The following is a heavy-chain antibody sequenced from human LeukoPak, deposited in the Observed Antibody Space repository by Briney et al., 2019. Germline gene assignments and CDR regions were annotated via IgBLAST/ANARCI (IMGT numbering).Heavy chain of an antibody. CDR1: GGSFSGYY. J-gene: IGHJ5*02. CDR3: ARGVGGWYTNWFDP. D-gene: IGHD6-19*01. V-gene: IGHV4-34*01. Sequence: PSETLSLTCAVYGGSFSGYYWSWLRQPPGKGLEWIGEINHSGSTNYNPSLKSRVTISVDTSKNQFSLKLSSVTAADTAVYYCARGVGGWYTNWFDPWGQGTLVTVSS. CDR2: INHSGST.